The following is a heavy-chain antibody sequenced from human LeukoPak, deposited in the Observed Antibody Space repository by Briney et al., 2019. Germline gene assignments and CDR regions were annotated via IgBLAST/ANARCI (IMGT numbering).Heavy chain of an antibody. V-gene: IGHV3-23*01. J-gene: IGHJ6*03. D-gene: IGHD2-15*01. CDR2: ISGSGGST. CDR3: AKAGYCSGGSCPPKENYYYYYYMDV. CDR1: GFTFSSYA. Sequence: GGSLRLSCAASGFTFSSYAMSWVRQAPGKGLEWVSGISGSGGSTYYADSVKGRFTISRDNSKNTLYLQMNNLRAEDTAVYYCAKAGYCSGGSCPPKENYYYYYYMDVWGKGTTVTVSS.